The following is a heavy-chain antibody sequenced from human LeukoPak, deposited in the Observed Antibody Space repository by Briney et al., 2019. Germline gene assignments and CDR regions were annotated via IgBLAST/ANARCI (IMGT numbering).Heavy chain of an antibody. J-gene: IGHJ4*02. CDR2: INPNSGGT. D-gene: IGHD4-17*01. CDR3: ARVQYGDYVQSSGY. Sequence: ASVKVSCKASGYTFTGYYMHWVRQAPGQGLEWMGWINPNSGGTNYAQKFQGRVTMTRDTSISTAYMELSRLRSDDTAVYYCARVQYGDYVQSSGYWGQGTLVTVSS. CDR1: GYTFTGYY. V-gene: IGHV1-2*02.